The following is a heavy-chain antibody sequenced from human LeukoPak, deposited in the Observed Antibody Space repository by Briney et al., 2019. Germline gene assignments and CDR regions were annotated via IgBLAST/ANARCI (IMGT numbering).Heavy chain of an antibody. CDR3: ARDRGYGDLYGMDV. D-gene: IGHD4-17*01. V-gene: IGHV3-33*08. J-gene: IGHJ6*02. CDR2: IWYDGSNK. CDR1: GFTFSSYA. Sequence: PGGSLRLSCAASGFTFSSYAMHWVRQAPGKGLEWVAVIWYDGSNKYYADSVKGRFTISRDNSKNTLYLQMNSLRAEDTAVYYCARDRGYGDLYGMDVWGQGTTVTVSS.